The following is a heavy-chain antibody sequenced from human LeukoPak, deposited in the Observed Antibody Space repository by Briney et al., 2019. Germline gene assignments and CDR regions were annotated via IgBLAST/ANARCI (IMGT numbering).Heavy chain of an antibody. CDR1: GGSISSYY. V-gene: IGHV4-59*12. J-gene: IGHJ4*02. CDR2: IYYSGST. Sequence: SETLSLTCTVSGGSISSYYWSWIRQPPGKGLEWIGYIYYSGSTNYNPSLKSRVTISVDTSKNQFSLKLSSVIAADTAVYYCAREGKLTGYFGGLGFNYWGQGILVTVSS. CDR3: AREGKLTGYFGGLGFNY. D-gene: IGHD6-19*01.